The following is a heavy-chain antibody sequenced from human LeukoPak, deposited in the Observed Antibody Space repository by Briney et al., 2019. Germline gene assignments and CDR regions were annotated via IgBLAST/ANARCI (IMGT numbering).Heavy chain of an antibody. CDR1: GFTFSSYW. CDR3: ARLPPITIFGVVIIFDY. Sequence: GGSLRLSCAASGFTFSSYWMSWVRQAPGKGLEWVANIKQDGSEKYYVDSVKGRFTISRDNAKNSLYLQMNSLRAEDTAVYYCARLPPITIFGVVIIFDYWGQGTLVTVSS. CDR2: IKQDGSEK. V-gene: IGHV3-7*01. J-gene: IGHJ4*02. D-gene: IGHD3-3*01.